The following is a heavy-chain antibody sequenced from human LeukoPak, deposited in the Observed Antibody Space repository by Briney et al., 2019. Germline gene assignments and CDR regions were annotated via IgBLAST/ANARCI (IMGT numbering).Heavy chain of an antibody. V-gene: IGHV3-11*01. Sequence: GGSLRLSCAASGFTFSDSYMTWIRQAPGKGLELLSYISGSSSDVNYIDSVRGRFTVSRDNAKNSLYLHMNSLTVEDTAVYYCSRDPRHNDYWGQGTLVTVSS. CDR3: SRDPRHNDY. J-gene: IGHJ4*02. CDR2: ISGSSSDV. CDR1: GFTFSDSY.